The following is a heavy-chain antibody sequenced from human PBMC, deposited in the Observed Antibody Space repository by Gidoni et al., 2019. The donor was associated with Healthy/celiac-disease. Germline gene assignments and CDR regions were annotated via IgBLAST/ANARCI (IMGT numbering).Heavy chain of an antibody. Sequence: QVHLVESGGGVVQPGRSLRISCAASGFTFSSYGMHWVRQAPGKGLEWVAVISYDGSNKYYADSVKGRFTISRDNSKNTLYLQMNSLRAEDTAVYYCATVWFGETEYWGQGTLVTVSS. V-gene: IGHV3-30*03. CDR2: ISYDGSNK. D-gene: IGHD3-10*01. CDR1: GFTFSSYG. J-gene: IGHJ4*02. CDR3: ATVWFGETEY.